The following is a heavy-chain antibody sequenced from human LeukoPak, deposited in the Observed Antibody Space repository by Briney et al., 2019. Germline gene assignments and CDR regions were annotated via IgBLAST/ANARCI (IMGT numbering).Heavy chain of an antibody. J-gene: IGHJ4*02. D-gene: IGHD6-6*01. CDR2: IYPSDSDT. V-gene: IGHV5-51*01. CDR3: ARRDSRLSYDF. CDR1: GYSFTNYW. Sequence: GESLKISCKGSGYSFTNYWIGWVRQMPGKGLEWMGIIYPSDSDTKYSPSFRGQVTISADKPISTAYLQWSSLKASDTATYYCARRDSRLSYDFWGQGTLVTVSS.